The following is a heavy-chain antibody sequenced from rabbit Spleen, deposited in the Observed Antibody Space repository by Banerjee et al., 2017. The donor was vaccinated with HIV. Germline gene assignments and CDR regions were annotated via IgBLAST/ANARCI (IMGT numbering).Heavy chain of an antibody. Sequence: QEQLEESGGDLVKPEGSLTLTCTASGFSFSYSYWICWVRQAPGKGLEWIACIDSGSSGFTYFATWAKGRFTCSKTSSTTVTLQMTRLTAADTATYFCARDTSSSFSSYGMDLWGPGTLVTVS. CDR3: ARDTSSSFSSYGMDL. CDR1: GFSFSYSYW. V-gene: IGHV1S45*01. J-gene: IGHJ6*01. D-gene: IGHD1-1*01. CDR2: IDSGSSGFT.